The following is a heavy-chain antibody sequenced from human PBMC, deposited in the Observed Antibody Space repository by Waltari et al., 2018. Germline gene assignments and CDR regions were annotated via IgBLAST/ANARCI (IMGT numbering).Heavy chain of an antibody. D-gene: IGHD3-10*01. CDR3: ARVGAMYYYGSGSYYATPFDY. CDR1: GGTFSSYA. Sequence: QVQLVQSGAEVKKPGSSVKVSCKASGGTFSSYAISWVRQAPGPGLEWMGGIIPIFGTANYAQKFQGRVTITADESTSTAYMELSSLRSEDTAVYYCARVGAMYYYGSGSYYATPFDYWGQGTLVTVSS. V-gene: IGHV1-69*01. J-gene: IGHJ4*02. CDR2: IIPIFGTA.